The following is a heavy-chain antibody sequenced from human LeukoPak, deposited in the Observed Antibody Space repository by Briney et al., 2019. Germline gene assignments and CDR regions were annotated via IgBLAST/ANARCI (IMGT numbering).Heavy chain of an antibody. CDR3: ASGGYCSSTSCYGGSNWFDP. J-gene: IGHJ5*02. D-gene: IGHD2-2*01. V-gene: IGHV4-34*01. Sequence: SETLSLTCAVYGGSFSGYYWSWIRQPPGKGLEWIGEINHSGSTNYNPSLKSRVTISVDTSKNQFSLKLSSVTAADTAVYYCASGGYCSSTSCYGGSNWFDPWGQGTLVTVSS. CDR1: GGSFSGYY. CDR2: INHSGST.